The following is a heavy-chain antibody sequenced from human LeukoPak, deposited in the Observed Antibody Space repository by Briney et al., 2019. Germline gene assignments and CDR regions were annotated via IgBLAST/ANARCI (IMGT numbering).Heavy chain of an antibody. V-gene: IGHV3-13*04. Sequence: SGGSLRLSCAASGFTFSSYDMHWVRQPTGKGLEWVSGIGSAGNTYYSGSVKGRFTISRENAKNSLYLQMNSLRAGDTAVYYCARGANLGFDPWGQGTLVTVSS. CDR1: GFTFSSYD. CDR3: ARGANLGFDP. J-gene: IGHJ5*02. D-gene: IGHD5-24*01. CDR2: IGSAGNT.